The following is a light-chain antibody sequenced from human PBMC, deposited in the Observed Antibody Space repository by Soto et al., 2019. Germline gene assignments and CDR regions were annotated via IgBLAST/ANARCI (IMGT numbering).Light chain of an antibody. J-gene: IGLJ2*01. CDR1: SSDVGAYHY. Sequence: QSVLTQPASVSGSPGQSITISCTGTSSDVGAYHYVSWYQQHPGKAPKLMIYDVSSRPSWVSHRFSGSKSGNTASLTISGLQAEDEADYYCSSYTSSNTLLFGGGTKLTVL. CDR3: SSYTSSNTLL. V-gene: IGLV2-14*01. CDR2: DVS.